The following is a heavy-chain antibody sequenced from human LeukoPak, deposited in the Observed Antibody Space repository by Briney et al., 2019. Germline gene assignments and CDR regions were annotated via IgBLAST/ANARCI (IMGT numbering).Heavy chain of an antibody. CDR2: IYYSGST. Sequence: SETLSLTCTVSGGSISSSSYYWGWIRQPPGKGLEWSGSIYYSGSTYYNPSLKSRVTISVDTSKNQFSLKLSSVTAADTAVYYCAKLVSSIAALARYYYYMDAWGKGTTVTVSS. D-gene: IGHD6-6*01. CDR3: AKLVSSIAALARYYYYMDA. J-gene: IGHJ6*03. CDR1: GGSISSSSYY. V-gene: IGHV4-39*01.